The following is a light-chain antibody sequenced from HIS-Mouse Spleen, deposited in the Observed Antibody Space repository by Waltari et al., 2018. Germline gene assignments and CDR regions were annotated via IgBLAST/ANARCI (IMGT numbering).Light chain of an antibody. Sequence: SYELTQPPSVSVSPGQTARITCSGDALPKKYAYWYQQKSGKAPVLVIYEDSKRPSGITERFSGSSSWTMATLTISGSQVEDEADYYCYSTDSSGNHRVFGGGTKLTVL. CDR1: ALPKKY. CDR3: YSTDSSGNHRV. CDR2: EDS. J-gene: IGLJ2*01. V-gene: IGLV3-10*01.